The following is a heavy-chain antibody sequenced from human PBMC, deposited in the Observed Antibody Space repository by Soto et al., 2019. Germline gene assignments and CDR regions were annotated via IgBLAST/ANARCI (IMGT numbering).Heavy chain of an antibody. CDR3: APHVSCSGGSCQYDAFAI. Sequence: EVQVLESGGGLVQPGGSLRLSCEGSGFTVSSHAMTWIRQAPGKGPEWVSTITADGGTYYADSVKGRFAMSRDASASTLYLTMNSLGAEDTAAYYCAPHVSCSGGSCQYDAFAIRGQGTMVTVSS. V-gene: IGHV3-23*01. CDR2: ITADGGT. CDR1: GFTVSSHA. D-gene: IGHD2-15*01. J-gene: IGHJ3*02.